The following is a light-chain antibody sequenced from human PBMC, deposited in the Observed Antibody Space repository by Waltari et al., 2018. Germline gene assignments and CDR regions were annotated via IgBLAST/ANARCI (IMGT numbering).Light chain of an antibody. CDR2: RAS. V-gene: IGKV3-20*01. Sequence: EIVLTQSPGTLSLSPGERGTLSCRASQTIDSTYLAWYQQNPGQPPRLLIARASMRAAGVPGRFSGSGSGTDVTLAISRLEPEDFAVYYWQQYDGVSPITFGQGTRLE. CDR3: QQYDGVSPIT. J-gene: IGKJ5*01. CDR1: QTIDSTY.